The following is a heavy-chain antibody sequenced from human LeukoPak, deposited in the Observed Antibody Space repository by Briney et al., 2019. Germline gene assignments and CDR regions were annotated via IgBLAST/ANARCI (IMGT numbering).Heavy chain of an antibody. CDR1: GGSISSGGYY. CDR2: IYYSGST. D-gene: IGHD4-17*01. Sequence: SETLSLTCTVSGGSISSGGYYWSWIRQHPGKGLEWIGHIYYSGSTYYNPSLKSRVTISVDTSKNQFSLKLSSVTAADTAVYYCARDYATVTGYYGMDVWGQGTTVTVSS. CDR3: ARDYATVTGYYGMDV. J-gene: IGHJ6*02. V-gene: IGHV4-31*03.